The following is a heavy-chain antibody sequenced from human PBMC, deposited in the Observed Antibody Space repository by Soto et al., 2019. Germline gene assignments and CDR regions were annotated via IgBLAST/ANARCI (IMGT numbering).Heavy chain of an antibody. D-gene: IGHD6-19*01. Sequence: SVKVSCKASGGTFSSYAISWVRQAPGQGLEWMGGIIPIFGTANYAQKFQGRVTTTADESTSTAYMELSSLRSEDTAVYYCARDRSSAVGYNWFDPWGQGTLVTVSS. CDR3: ARDRSSAVGYNWFDP. V-gene: IGHV1-69*13. J-gene: IGHJ5*02. CDR1: GGTFSSYA. CDR2: IIPIFGTA.